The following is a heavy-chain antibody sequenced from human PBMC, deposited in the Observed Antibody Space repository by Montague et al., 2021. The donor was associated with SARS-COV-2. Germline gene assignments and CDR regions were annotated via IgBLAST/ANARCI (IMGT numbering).Heavy chain of an antibody. CDR3: ARGRQHFNMIVVVMTGGEYYFGY. CDR2: INHRGTS. J-gene: IGHJ4*02. Sequence: SETLSLTCAVYGGTFNDNYWRWIRRPPGKGLEWIGEINHRGTSNYNPSLKSRVSISVDTSKNQFSLYLGSVTAADTAVYYCARGRQHFNMIVVVMTGGEYYFGYWGRGTLVTVAS. CDR1: GGTFNDNY. D-gene: IGHD3-22*01. V-gene: IGHV4-34*01.